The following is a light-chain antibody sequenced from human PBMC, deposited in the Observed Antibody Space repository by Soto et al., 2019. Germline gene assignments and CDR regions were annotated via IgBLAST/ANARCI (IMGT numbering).Light chain of an antibody. J-gene: IGKJ1*01. CDR3: QHYDTSPAWT. CDR1: QSVDSSS. V-gene: IGKV3-20*01. Sequence: EIVLTQSPGTLSVSLGETATLSCTASQSVDSSSLAWYQQKPGQAPRLLIYRASSRATGIPDRCSGSGSGTDFTLSVSRLEPEDVAVYYCQHYDTSPAWTFGQGTKVDVK. CDR2: RAS.